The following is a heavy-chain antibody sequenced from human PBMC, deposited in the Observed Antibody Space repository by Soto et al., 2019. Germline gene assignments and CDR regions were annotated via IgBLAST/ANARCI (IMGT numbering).Heavy chain of an antibody. CDR3: ASSLFEYSSSSFPPTIDY. V-gene: IGHV3-48*01. D-gene: IGHD6-6*01. Sequence: GGSLRLSCAASGFTFSSYSMNWVRQAPGKGLEWVSYISSGSSTIYYADSVKGRFTISRDNSKNSLYLQMNSLRAEDTAVYYCASSLFEYSSSSFPPTIDYWGQGTLVTVSS. CDR2: ISSGSSTI. J-gene: IGHJ4*02. CDR1: GFTFSSYS.